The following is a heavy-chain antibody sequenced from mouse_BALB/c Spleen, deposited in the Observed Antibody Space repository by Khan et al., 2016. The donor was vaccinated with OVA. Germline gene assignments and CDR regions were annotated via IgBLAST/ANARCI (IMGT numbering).Heavy chain of an antibody. CDR2: IWHDGSP. V-gene: IGHV2-6-1*01. CDR1: GFSLTNYG. J-gene: IGHJ4*01. Sequence: QVQLKESGPGLVAPSQSLSITCTISGFSLTNYGVHWVRQPPGKGLEWLVVIWHDGSPTYNSALKSRLTIRKDNSKSQVFLKMNSLQTDDTAMYFCARQPYYHYNVMDYWGQGTSVTVSS. D-gene: IGHD2-10*01. CDR3: ARQPYYHYNVMDY.